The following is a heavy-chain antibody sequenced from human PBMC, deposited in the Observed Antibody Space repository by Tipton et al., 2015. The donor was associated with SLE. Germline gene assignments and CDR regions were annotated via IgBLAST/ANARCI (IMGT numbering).Heavy chain of an antibody. Sequence: TLSLTCTVSGGSISSGSYYWSWIRQPAGRGLEWIGRVFADGATNYSPSLKSRVSISADTSKNQFSLRLGSMTAADTAVYYCAREGGTSGYYYALWPDLWGQGTRVTVSS. J-gene: IGHJ5*02. CDR1: GGSISSGSYY. CDR3: AREGGTSGYYYALWPDL. CDR2: VFADGAT. D-gene: IGHD3-22*01. V-gene: IGHV4-61*02.